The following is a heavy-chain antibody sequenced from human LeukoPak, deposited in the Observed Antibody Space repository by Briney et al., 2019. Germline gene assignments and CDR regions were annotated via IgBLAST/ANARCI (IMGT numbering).Heavy chain of an antibody. CDR3: ARDRWTPAVTAWLGVYYDYGIDV. CDR2: ISQTGSFT. J-gene: IGHJ6*02. D-gene: IGHD2-21*02. Sequence: GGSLRLSCAASGFTFSDQHMNWIRQVPGKGLEWVSYISQTGSFTTYADSVKGRFTIPRDNAKNSLYLQMHSLRADDTAVYYCARDRWTPAVTAWLGVYYDYGIDVWGQGTTVTVSS. CDR1: GFTFSDQH. V-gene: IGHV3-11*06.